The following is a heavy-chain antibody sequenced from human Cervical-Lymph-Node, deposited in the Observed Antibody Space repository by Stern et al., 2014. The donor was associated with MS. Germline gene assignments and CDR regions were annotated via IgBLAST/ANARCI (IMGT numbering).Heavy chain of an antibody. CDR1: GGTFSRYG. CDR3: ARGPYNRDFFEY. J-gene: IGHJ4*02. CDR2: IIPVVGTA. D-gene: IGHD1-1*01. Sequence: VQLVQSGAEVRKPGSSVKVSCKASGGTFSRYGISWVRQAPGQGLEWMGGIIPVVGTADEAKQFQGRVTITAAGSTSTAYMELSSMTSADTAVYYGARGPYNRDFFEYWGQGTLVTVSS. V-gene: IGHV1-69*01.